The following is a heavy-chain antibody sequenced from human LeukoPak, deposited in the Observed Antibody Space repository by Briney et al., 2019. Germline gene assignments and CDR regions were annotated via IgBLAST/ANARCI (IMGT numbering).Heavy chain of an antibody. D-gene: IGHD2-2*01. J-gene: IGHJ4*02. Sequence: PGGSLRLSCAASGFTFSSYSMNWVRQAPGKGLEWVSYISSSSSTIYYADSVKGRFTISRDNAKNSLYLQMNSLRAEDTAVYYCARGFVVVPAAPTHLFDYWGQGTLVTVSS. CDR2: ISSSSSTI. V-gene: IGHV3-48*01. CDR1: GFTFSSYS. CDR3: ARGFVVVPAAPTHLFDY.